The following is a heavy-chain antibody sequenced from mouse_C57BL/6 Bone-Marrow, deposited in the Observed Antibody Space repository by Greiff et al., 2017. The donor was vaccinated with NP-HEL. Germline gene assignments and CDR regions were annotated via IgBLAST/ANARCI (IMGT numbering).Heavy chain of an antibody. CDR3: AREGLYAMDY. J-gene: IGHJ4*01. CDR2: INPGSGGT. V-gene: IGHV1-54*01. D-gene: IGHD3-3*01. CDR1: GYAFTNYL. Sequence: VQRVESGAELVRPGTSVKVSCKASGYAFTNYLIEWVKQRPGQGLEWIGVINPGSGGTNYNEKFKGKATLTADKSSSTAYMQLSSLTSEDSAVYFCAREGLYAMDYWGQGTSVTVSS.